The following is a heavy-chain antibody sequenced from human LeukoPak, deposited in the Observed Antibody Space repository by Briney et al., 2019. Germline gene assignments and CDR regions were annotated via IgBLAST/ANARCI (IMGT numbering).Heavy chain of an antibody. CDR2: IGGSGVST. J-gene: IGHJ5*01. D-gene: IGHD6-13*01. V-gene: IGHV3-23*01. Sequence: GGSLRLSCAASGFTFNNYAMTWVRQAPGKGLEWVSIIGGSGVSTYYADSVKGRFTISRDNSKNTLYLQMNSLRAEDTAVYYCAKDQEQQLLSGWFDSWGQGTLVTVSS. CDR3: AKDQEQQLLSGWFDS. CDR1: GFTFNNYA.